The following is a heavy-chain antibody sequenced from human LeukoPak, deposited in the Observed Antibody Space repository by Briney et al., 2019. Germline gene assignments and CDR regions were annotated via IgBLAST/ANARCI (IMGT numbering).Heavy chain of an antibody. CDR3: ARASGSYYFRPFDY. CDR1: GGSISSNNW. V-gene: IGHV4-4*02. J-gene: IGHJ4*02. CDR2: IYHSGST. D-gene: IGHD1-26*01. Sequence: SGTLSLTCAVSGGSISSNNWWSWVRQPPGKGLEWIGEIYHSGSTYYNPSLKSRVTISVDTSKNQFSLKLSSVTAADTAVYYCARASGSYYFRPFDYWGQGTLVTVSS.